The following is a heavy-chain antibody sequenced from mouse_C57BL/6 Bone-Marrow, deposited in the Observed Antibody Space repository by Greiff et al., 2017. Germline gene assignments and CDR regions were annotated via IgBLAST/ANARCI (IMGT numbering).Heavy chain of an antibody. V-gene: IGHV7-4*01. CDR1: GLTFTDYY. CDR3: VEGGYLCYYAMDY. D-gene: IGHD2-2*01. CDR2: IRNKANGYTT. Sequence: KLMESGGGLVQPGASLRLSCAASGLTFTDYYMSWVRQPPGKAPEWLALIRNKANGYTTEYTASVKGRLTISRDNSQNILYLPMNAQRAENSVTYYGVEGGYLCYYAMDYWGQGTTVTVSS. J-gene: IGHJ4*01.